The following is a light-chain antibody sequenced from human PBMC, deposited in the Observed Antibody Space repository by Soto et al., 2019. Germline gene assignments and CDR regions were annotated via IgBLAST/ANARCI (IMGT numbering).Light chain of an antibody. CDR1: QRVISNY. J-gene: IGKJ1*01. Sequence: EIGWTQSPGTLSFSPGERATLSCRASQRVISNYLAWYQQKPGQPPRLLIYGASIRATGVPDRFSGSGSGTDFSLTINRLEPEDFAVYFCQHYVNSPLTFGQGTKVEVK. CDR2: GAS. CDR3: QHYVNSPLT. V-gene: IGKV3-20*01.